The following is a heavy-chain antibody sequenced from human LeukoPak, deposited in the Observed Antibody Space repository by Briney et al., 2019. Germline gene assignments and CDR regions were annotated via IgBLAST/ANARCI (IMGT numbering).Heavy chain of an antibody. CDR3: ASVDGGTAYLRYDY. Sequence: ASVKISCKASGYTFTGHYVHWLRQAPGQGLEWMGWINPNTSVTNYAQKFQGRVTLTRDTSISTAYMELSWLRSDDTAIYYCASVDGGTAYLRYDYWGQGTLVTVSS. J-gene: IGHJ4*02. CDR1: GYTFTGHY. V-gene: IGHV1-2*02. CDR2: INPNTSVT. D-gene: IGHD3/OR15-3a*01.